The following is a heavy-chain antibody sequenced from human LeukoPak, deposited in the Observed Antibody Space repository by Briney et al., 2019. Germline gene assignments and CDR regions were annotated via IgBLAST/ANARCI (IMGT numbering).Heavy chain of an antibody. CDR1: GFTFSSFA. V-gene: IGHV3-64*04. CDR2: ISSNGGST. J-gene: IGHJ4*02. CDR3: AKDGVRNYFEY. Sequence: GGSLRLSCSASGFTFSSFAMHWVRQAPGKGLEYVSGISSNGGSTYYADSVKGRFTISRDNSKTTLYLQMNSLRAEDTAVYYCAKDGVRNYFEYWGQGTLVTVSS. D-gene: IGHD3-16*01.